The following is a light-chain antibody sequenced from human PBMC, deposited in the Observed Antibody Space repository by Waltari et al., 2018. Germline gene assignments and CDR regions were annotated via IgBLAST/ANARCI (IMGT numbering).Light chain of an antibody. CDR1: QSVLYNSNNKNY. CDR3: QQYSHTPPT. CDR2: WAS. Sequence: EIVMTQSPDSLAGSLGERATINCKSSQSVLYNSNNKNYLAWYQQKPGQPPHLLISWASTRDSRRPHRCSRSGCGTDLTLTIISLQADDVVVYYFQQYSHTPPTFGQVTNLYTK. V-gene: IGKV4-1*01. J-gene: IGKJ2*01.